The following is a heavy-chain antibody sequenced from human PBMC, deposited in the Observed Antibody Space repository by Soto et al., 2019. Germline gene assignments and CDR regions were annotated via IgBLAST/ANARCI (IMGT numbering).Heavy chain of an antibody. Sequence: PGGSLILSCAASGFTVSNTYMTWVRQPPGKGLECVSVIYTAGGTNYADSVKGRFIISRDNSKNTLYLQMNSLRAEDTALYYCARALPVAKGGFDPWGQGTLVTVSS. V-gene: IGHV3-53*01. CDR2: IYTAGGT. CDR3: ARALPVAKGGFDP. CDR1: GFTVSNTY. J-gene: IGHJ5*02. D-gene: IGHD2-2*01.